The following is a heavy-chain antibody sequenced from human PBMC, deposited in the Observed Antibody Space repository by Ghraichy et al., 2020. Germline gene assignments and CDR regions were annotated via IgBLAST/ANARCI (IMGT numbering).Heavy chain of an antibody. V-gene: IGHV3-21*01. CDR3: AREVEPYYDFWSGSSPGMDV. CDR2: ISSSSSYI. CDR1: GFTFSSYS. Sequence: GGSLRLSCAASGFTFSSYSMNWVRQAPGKGLEWVSSISSSSSYIYYADSVKGRFTISRDNAKNSLYLQMNSLRAEDTAVYYCAREVEPYYDFWSGSSPGMDVWGQGTTVTVSS. J-gene: IGHJ6*02. D-gene: IGHD3-3*01.